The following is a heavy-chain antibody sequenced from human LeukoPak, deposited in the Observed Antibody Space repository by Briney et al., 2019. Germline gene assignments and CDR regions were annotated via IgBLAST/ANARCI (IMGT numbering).Heavy chain of an antibody. CDR2: IGTAGDT. Sequence: GGSLRLSCAASGFTFSSYDMHWVRQATGKGLEWVSGIGTAGDTYYPGSVKGRFTISRENAKNSLYLQMNSLRAGDTAVYYCARDHSSGWGGCDYWGQGTLVTVSS. J-gene: IGHJ4*02. CDR3: ARDHSSGWGGCDY. V-gene: IGHV3-13*01. CDR1: GFTFSSYD. D-gene: IGHD6-19*01.